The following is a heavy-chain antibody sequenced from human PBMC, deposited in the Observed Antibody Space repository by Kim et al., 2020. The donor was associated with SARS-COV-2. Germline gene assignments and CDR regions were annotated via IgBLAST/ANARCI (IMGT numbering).Heavy chain of an antibody. CDR2: IIPILGIA. CDR3: ARQRGIVATIMGYYYYGMDV. J-gene: IGHJ6*02. CDR1: GGTFSSYA. Sequence: SVKVSCKASGGTFSSYAISWVRQAPGQGLEWRGRIIPILGIANYAQKFQGRVTITADKPTSTAYMERGSLRSEDTAVYYCARQRGIVATIMGYYYYGMDVWGQGTTVTVSS. D-gene: IGHD5-12*01. V-gene: IGHV1-69*04.